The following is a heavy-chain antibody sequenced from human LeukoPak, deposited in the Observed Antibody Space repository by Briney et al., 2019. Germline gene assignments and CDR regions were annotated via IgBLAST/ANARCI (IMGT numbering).Heavy chain of an antibody. CDR3: ARVGRYSSSWPPEGDDAFEI. CDR2: ISAYNGDT. Sequence: ASVKVSCKASGYTFTTSDITWVRQAPGQGLEWMGWISAYNGDTNYAQKVQGRVTMTTDTSTSTAYMELRSLRSGDTAVYFCARVGRYSSSWPPEGDDAFEIWGQGTMVTVSS. CDR1: GYTFTTSD. V-gene: IGHV1-18*01. D-gene: IGHD6-13*01. J-gene: IGHJ3*02.